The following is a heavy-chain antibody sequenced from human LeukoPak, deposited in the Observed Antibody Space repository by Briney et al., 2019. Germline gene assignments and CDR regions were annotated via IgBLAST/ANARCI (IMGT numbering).Heavy chain of an antibody. J-gene: IGHJ4*02. D-gene: IGHD6-19*01. Sequence: ASVKVSCKASGGTFSSHAISWVRQAPGQGLEWMGGIIPVFGTANYAQKFQGRVTITADESTSTAYMELSSLRSEDTAVYYCARAGYSSGWYPGNYFDYWGQGTLVTVSS. V-gene: IGHV1-69*13. CDR2: IIPVFGTA. CDR1: GGTFSSHA. CDR3: ARAGYSSGWYPGNYFDY.